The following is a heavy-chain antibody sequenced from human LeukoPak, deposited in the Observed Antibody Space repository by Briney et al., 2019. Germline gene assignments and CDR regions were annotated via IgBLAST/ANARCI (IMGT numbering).Heavy chain of an antibody. CDR3: ARVRSMGYDAFDI. J-gene: IGHJ3*02. V-gene: IGHV1-2*02. CDR1: GYTFTDYH. D-gene: IGHD5-12*01. Sequence: ASVKVSCKASGYTFTDYHIHWVRQAPGQGLEWMGWINPNSGGTNYAQKFQGRVTMTRDTSISTAYMELSRLRSDDTAVYYCARVRSMGYDAFDIWGQGTMVTVSS. CDR2: INPNSGGT.